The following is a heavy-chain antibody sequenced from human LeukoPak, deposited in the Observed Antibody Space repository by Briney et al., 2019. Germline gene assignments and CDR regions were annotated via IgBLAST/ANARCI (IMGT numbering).Heavy chain of an antibody. CDR2: ISSSISYI. Sequence: VGSLRLSCAASGFTFSSYSMNWVRQAPGKGLEWVSSISSSISYIYYADSVKGRFTISRDNAKNSLYLQMNSLRAEDTAVYYCASDQGYYYMDVWGKGTTVTVSS. V-gene: IGHV3-21*01. J-gene: IGHJ6*03. CDR3: ASDQGYYYMDV. CDR1: GFTFSSYS.